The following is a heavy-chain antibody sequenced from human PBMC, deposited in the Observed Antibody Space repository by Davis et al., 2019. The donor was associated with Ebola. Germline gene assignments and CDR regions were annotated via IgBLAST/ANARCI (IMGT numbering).Heavy chain of an antibody. CDR2: IKTNADVETV. Sequence: PGGSLRLSCVASGFTFSNAWMAWVRQAPGKGLGWVGRIKTNADVETVAYAAPVKGRFTISRDDAEQTLYLEMNSLKTEDTAVYYCTTDPGMMITFGGVVNHYGMDVWGQGTTVTVSS. V-gene: IGHV3-15*01. CDR3: TTDPGMMITFGGVVNHYGMDV. J-gene: IGHJ6*02. CDR1: GFTFSNAW. D-gene: IGHD3-16*01.